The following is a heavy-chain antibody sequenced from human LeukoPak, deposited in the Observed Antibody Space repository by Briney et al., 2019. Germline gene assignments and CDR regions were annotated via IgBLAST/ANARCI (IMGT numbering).Heavy chain of an antibody. D-gene: IGHD3-22*01. CDR1: GGSISSYY. CDR3: ARHGTEYYYDSSGYYGAGPFDP. CDR2: IYYSGNT. J-gene: IGHJ5*02. V-gene: IGHV4-39*01. Sequence: SETLSLTCTVSGGSISSYYWSWIRQPPGKRLEWIGSIYYSGNTYYNASLKSQVSISIDTSKNQFSLRLTSVTAADTAVYYCARHGTEYYYDSSGYYGAGPFDPWGQGTLVTVSS.